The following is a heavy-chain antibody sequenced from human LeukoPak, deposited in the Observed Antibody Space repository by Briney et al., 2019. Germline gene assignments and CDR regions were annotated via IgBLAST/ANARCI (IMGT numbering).Heavy chain of an antibody. CDR3: AREDGVVGATSAFDI. CDR1: GFTFSTYT. CDR2: INGRSNYI. D-gene: IGHD1-26*01. J-gene: IGHJ3*02. Sequence: GGSLRLSCAATGFTFSTYTMNWVRQAPGKGLEWVSSINGRSNYIYYADSMKGRFTISRDNAENSLYLQMNSLRDDDTAVYYCAREDGVVGATSAFDIWGLGTMVTVSS. V-gene: IGHV3-21*01.